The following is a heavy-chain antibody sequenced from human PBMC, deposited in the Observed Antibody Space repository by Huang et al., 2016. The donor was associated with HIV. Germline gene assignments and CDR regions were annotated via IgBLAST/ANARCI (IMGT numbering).Heavy chain of an antibody. CDR3: ARDHHDFWRGYRRMYFFDH. CDR2: IDYSGST. V-gene: IGHV4-59*11. Sequence: QVQLQESGPGLVKPSETLSLTCTVSGGSISTPYWSWIRQPPGKGLEWIGSIDYSGSTNNSPSLKSRVTILLDTSKNQFSLRVNSGTAADTAMFYCARDHHDFWRGYRRMYFFDHWGQGTLVTVSS. J-gene: IGHJ4*02. CDR1: GGSISTPY. D-gene: IGHD3-3*01.